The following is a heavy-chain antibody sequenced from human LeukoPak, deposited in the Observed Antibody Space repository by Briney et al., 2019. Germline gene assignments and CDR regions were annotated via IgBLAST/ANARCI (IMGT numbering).Heavy chain of an antibody. CDR1: GYTFSSYW. V-gene: IGHV5-51*01. J-gene: IGHJ4*02. D-gene: IGHD3-3*01. CDR2: IYPGDSGT. Sequence: GESLKISCKGSGYTFSSYWIGWVRQMPGKGLEWMGIIYPGDSGTRYSPSLQGQVTISVDTSIGTAYLQWSSLKASDTAIYYCARQNDFRLDYWGQRTLVTVSS. CDR3: ARQNDFRLDY.